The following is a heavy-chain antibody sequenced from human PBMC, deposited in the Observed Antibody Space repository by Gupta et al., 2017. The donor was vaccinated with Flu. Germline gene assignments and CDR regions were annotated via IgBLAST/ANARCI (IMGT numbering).Heavy chain of an antibody. Sequence: VQLVQSGAEVKKPGASVKVSCKASGYTFTDFYIHWVRKAPGQGLEWMGRINPHSGSRNYQQKFQGRVTITEDSSLSTAYMELSRPRSDDTAVYYCAREKFCHTTSCYRYFDPWGQGTLVTVSS. CDR2: INPHSGSR. CDR1: GYTFTDFY. D-gene: IGHD2-2*02. V-gene: IGHV1-2*06. J-gene: IGHJ5*02. CDR3: AREKFCHTTSCYRYFDP.